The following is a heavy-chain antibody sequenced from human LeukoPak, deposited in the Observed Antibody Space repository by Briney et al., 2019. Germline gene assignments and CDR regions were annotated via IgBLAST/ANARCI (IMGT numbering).Heavy chain of an antibody. J-gene: IGHJ4*02. V-gene: IGHV1-69*04. CDR1: GGTFSSYA. D-gene: IGHD3-10*01. CDR3: ARDGPIYGSGSQGSFDY. Sequence: SVKVSCKASGGTFSSYAISWVRQAPGQGLEWMGRIIPILGIANYAQKFQGRVTITADKSTSTAYMELSSLRSEDTAVYYCARDGPIYGSGSQGSFDYWGQGTLVTVSS. CDR2: IIPILGIA.